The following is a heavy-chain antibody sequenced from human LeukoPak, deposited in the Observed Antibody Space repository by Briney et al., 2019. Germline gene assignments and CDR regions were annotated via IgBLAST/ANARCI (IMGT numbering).Heavy chain of an antibody. CDR1: GGSISSYY. D-gene: IGHD3-10*01. CDR3: ARCLGFGMVRGVIVDNWFDP. J-gene: IGHJ5*02. Sequence: SETLSLTCTVSGGSISSYYWSWIRQPPGKGLEWIGYIYYSGSTIYNPSLKSRVTISVDTSKNQFSLKLSSVTAADTAVYYCARCLGFGMVRGVIVDNWFDPWGQGTLVTVSS. CDR2: IYYSGST. V-gene: IGHV4-59*01.